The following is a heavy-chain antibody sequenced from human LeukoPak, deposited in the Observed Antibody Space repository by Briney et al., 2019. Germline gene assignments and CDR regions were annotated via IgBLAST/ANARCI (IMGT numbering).Heavy chain of an antibody. D-gene: IGHD3-3*01. Sequence: ASVTVSCTASGYTFTSYDTNWVRQAPGQGLEWMGRINPNSGGTNYAQKFQGRVTMTRDTSISTAYMELSRLRSDDTAVYYCARSGYYEDYWGQGTLVTVSS. CDR1: GYTFTSYD. V-gene: IGHV1-2*06. J-gene: IGHJ4*02. CDR3: ARSGYYEDY. CDR2: INPNSGGT.